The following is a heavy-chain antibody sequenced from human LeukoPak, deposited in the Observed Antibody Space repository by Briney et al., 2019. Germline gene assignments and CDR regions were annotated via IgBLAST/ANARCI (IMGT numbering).Heavy chain of an antibody. D-gene: IGHD2-15*01. J-gene: IGHJ6*03. CDR1: GYTFTGYY. CDR2: INPNSGGT. CDR3: ARAVAGYYYMDV. Sequence: RASVKVSCKASGYTFTGYYMHWVRQAPGQGLEWMGWINPNSGGTNYAQKFQGRVTMTRDTSISTAYMELSRLRSDDTAVYYCARAVAGYYYMDVWGKGTTVTISS. V-gene: IGHV1-2*02.